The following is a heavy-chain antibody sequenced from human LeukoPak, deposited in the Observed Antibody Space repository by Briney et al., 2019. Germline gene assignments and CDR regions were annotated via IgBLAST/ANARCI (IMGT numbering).Heavy chain of an antibody. J-gene: IGHJ6*02. D-gene: IGHD6-13*01. CDR1: GFTFSSYA. CDR2: ISYDGSNK. Sequence: GGSLRLSCAASGFTFSSYAMHWVRQAPGKGLEWVAVISYDGSNKYYADSVKGRFTISRDNSKNTLYLQMNSLRAEDTAVYYCAREIHSSSPLAVYYYYGMDVWGQGTTVTVSS. CDR3: AREIHSSSPLAVYYYYGMDV. V-gene: IGHV3-30-3*01.